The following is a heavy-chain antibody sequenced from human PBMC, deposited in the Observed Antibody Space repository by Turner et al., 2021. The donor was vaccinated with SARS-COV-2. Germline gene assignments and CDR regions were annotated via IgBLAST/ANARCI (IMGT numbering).Heavy chain of an antibody. V-gene: IGHV3-7*01. CDR1: GFTFSIYW. D-gene: IGHD6-13*01. Sequence: EVQPVESGGVLVQRGGCMRRPCAASGFTFSIYWMGWVRQAPGKGLEWVANIKQDGSEKYYVDSVKGRFTISRDNAKNSLYLQMNSLRAEDTAVYYCARVPSSSWYFDYWGQGTLVTVSS. CDR2: IKQDGSEK. J-gene: IGHJ4*02. CDR3: ARVPSSSWYFDY.